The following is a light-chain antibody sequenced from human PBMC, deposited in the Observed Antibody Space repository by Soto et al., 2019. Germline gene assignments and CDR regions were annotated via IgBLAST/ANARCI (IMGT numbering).Light chain of an antibody. J-gene: IGKJ2*01. V-gene: IGKV3-15*01. CDR3: QQYNTWPPGMYT. Sequence: EIVMTQYPATLSVSPGERATLSCRASQSVSSNLAWYQQKPGQAPRLLIYGASTRATGIPARFSGSGSGTEFTLTISSLQSEDFAIYYCQQYNTWPPGMYTFGQGTKVDIK. CDR2: GAS. CDR1: QSVSSN.